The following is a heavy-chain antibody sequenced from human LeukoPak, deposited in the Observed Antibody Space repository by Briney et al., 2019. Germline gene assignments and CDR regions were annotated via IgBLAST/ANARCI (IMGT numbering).Heavy chain of an antibody. CDR1: GGSISSYH. CDR3: AREGRSSTPGY. V-gene: IGHV4-4*07. CDR2: IYSSGST. D-gene: IGHD2-15*01. J-gene: IGHJ4*02. Sequence: PSETLSLTCTVSGGSISSYHWSWIRQPAGKGLEWIGRIYSSGSTDYNPSLESRVTMSVDTSKNQFSLKLGSVTAADTAVYYCAREGRSSTPGYWGQGTLVTVSS.